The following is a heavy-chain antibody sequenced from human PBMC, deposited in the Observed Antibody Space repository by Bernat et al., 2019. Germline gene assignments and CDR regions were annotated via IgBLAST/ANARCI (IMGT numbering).Heavy chain of an antibody. V-gene: IGHV3-7*04. CDR3: ARDYPGACSSASCPGVFDY. D-gene: IGHD2-2*01. Sequence: EVQLVESGGGLVQPGGSLRLSCAVSGFTFSSYCMSWVRQAPGKGLEWVSRIKQDGSGKYYVDSVKGRFTISRDNADNSLYLQMNVLRAEDTAVYFCARDYPGACSSASCPGVFDYWGQGTLVTVSS. J-gene: IGHJ4*02. CDR1: GFTFSSYC. CDR2: IKQDGSGK.